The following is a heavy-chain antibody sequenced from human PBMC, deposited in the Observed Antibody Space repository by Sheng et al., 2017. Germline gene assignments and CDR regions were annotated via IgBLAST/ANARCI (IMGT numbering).Heavy chain of an antibody. CDR1: GGTFSSYA. D-gene: IGHD2-2*01. V-gene: IGHV1-69*04. CDR2: IIPILGIA. J-gene: IGHJ2*01. CDR3: ARDGGCSSTSCWGWWYFDL. Sequence: QVQLVQSGAEVKKPGSSVKVSCKASGGTFSSYAISWVRQAPGQGLEWMGGIIPILGIANYAQKFQGRVTITADKSTSTAYMELSSLRSEDTAVYYCARDGGCSSTSCWGWWYFDLWGRGTLVTVSS.